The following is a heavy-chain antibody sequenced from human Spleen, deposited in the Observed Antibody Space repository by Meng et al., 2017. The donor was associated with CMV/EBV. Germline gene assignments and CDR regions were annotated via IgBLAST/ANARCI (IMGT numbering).Heavy chain of an antibody. J-gene: IGHJ4*02. V-gene: IGHV1-18*01. CDR2: ISDYNDNT. CDR3: ARDLGSFHFDS. Sequence: SGKASGYSVTSYGVSGMRQAPGQGIEWKGWISDYNDNTNNAKKIQGRVTMTTDTTTSTADMELRSMRSDDTAVYYCARDLGSFHFDSWGQGTLVTVSS. D-gene: IGHD6-13*01. CDR1: GYSVTSYG.